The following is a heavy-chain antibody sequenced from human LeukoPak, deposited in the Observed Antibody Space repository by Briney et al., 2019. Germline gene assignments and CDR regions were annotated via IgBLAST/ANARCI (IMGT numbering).Heavy chain of an antibody. Sequence: SETLSLTCAVYGGSFSGYYWSWIRQPPGKGPEWIGEINHSGSTNYNPSLKSRVTISVDTSKNQFSMKLSSVTAADTAVYYCARGFGYYDSSGYSLYWGQGTLVTVSS. CDR1: GGSFSGYY. D-gene: IGHD3-22*01. CDR3: ARGFGYYDSSGYSLY. V-gene: IGHV4-34*01. CDR2: INHSGST. J-gene: IGHJ4*02.